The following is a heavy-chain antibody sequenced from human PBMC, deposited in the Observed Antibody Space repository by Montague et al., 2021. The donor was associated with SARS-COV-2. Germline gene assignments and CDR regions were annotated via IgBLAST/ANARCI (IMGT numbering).Heavy chain of an antibody. CDR3: ARSPRGSGTGWLDY. CDR1: GFTSGDYQ. J-gene: IGHJ4*02. CDR2: INQDETAK. V-gene: IGHV3-7*01. Sequence: SLRLSWAASGFTSGDYQMTWVRQAPVKGLQWVANINQDETAKTYVDSVKGRFTISRDNAKNSLILQMNSLKDEDTAVYYCARSPRGSGTGWLDYWGQGTLVTVSS. D-gene: IGHD3/OR15-3a*01.